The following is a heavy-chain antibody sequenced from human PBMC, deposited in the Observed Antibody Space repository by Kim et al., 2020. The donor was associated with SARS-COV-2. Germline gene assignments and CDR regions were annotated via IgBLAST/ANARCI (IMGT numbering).Heavy chain of an antibody. CDR2: ISWNSGSI. V-gene: IGHV3-9*01. D-gene: IGHD1-7*01. CDR3: AKDILRGTTGGNFDY. Sequence: GGSLRLSCAASGFTFDDYAMHWVRQAPGKGLEWVSGISWNSGSIGYADSVKGRFTISRDNAKNSLYLQMNSLRAEDTALYYCAKDILRGTTGGNFDYWGQGTLGTVSS. CDR1: GFTFDDYA. J-gene: IGHJ4*02.